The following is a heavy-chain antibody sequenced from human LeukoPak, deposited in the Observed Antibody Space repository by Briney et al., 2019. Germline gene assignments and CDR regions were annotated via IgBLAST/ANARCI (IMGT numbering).Heavy chain of an antibody. CDR1: GFTFSSYA. V-gene: IGHV3-30*04. Sequence: EGSLRLSCAASGFTFSSYAMHWVRQAPGKGLEWVAVISYDGSNKYYADSVKGRFTISRDNSKNTLYLQMNSLRAEDTAVYYCARDQEFYGGNSAPYYYYYYGMDVWGQGTTVTVSS. CDR3: ARDQEFYGGNSAPYYYYYYGMDV. D-gene: IGHD4-23*01. CDR2: ISYDGSNK. J-gene: IGHJ6*02.